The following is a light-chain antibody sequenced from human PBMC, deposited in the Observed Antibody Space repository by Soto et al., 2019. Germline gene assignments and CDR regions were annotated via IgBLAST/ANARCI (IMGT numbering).Light chain of an antibody. J-gene: IGKJ2*01. V-gene: IGKV3-15*01. Sequence: EIVMTQSPATLSVSPGERATLSCRASQSGCSNFAWYQQKPGQAPRLLIYDASTRATGIPARFSGSGSGTAVIRNISSLESGAFAVCYCQQYHNRAPYTFGLGTKLQIK. CDR3: QQYHNRAPYT. CDR2: DAS. CDR1: QSGCSN.